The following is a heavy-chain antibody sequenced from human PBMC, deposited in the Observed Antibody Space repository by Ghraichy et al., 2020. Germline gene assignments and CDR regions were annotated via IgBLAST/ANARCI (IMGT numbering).Heavy chain of an antibody. CDR3: AKFQRYFDWLSSPFEY. V-gene: IGHV3-23*01. J-gene: IGHJ4*02. D-gene: IGHD3-9*01. Sequence: GGSLRLSCAASGFTFSSYAMSWVRQAPGKGLEWVSAISGSGGSTYYADSVKGRFTISRDNSKNTLYLQMNSLRAEDTAVYYCAKFQRYFDWLSSPFEYWGQGTLVTVSS. CDR1: GFTFSSYA. CDR2: ISGSGGST.